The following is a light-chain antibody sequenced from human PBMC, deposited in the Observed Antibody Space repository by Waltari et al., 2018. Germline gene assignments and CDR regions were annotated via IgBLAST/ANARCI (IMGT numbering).Light chain of an antibody. Sequence: DIQMTQSPSSLSASVGARVTITFQASQDISNYLIWYQKKPGKAPKLLIYDASNLETGVPSRCSGSGAETDFTFTISSLQQEGIATYYCQQYDNLPITLGQGTRLESK. CDR1: QDISNY. J-gene: IGKJ5*01. CDR2: DAS. V-gene: IGKV1-33*01. CDR3: QQYDNLPIT.